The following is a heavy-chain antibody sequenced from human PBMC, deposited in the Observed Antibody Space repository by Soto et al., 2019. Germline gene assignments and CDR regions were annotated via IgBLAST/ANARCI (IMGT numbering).Heavy chain of an antibody. CDR1: GFSLTTSGVV. CDR2: IYWDDDK. J-gene: IGHJ4*02. D-gene: IGHD3-3*01. CDR3: AHRVLRSVFGLVTTTAIYFDF. Sequence: GPTPVKPRQTLTLTCTFSGFSLTTSGVVVGWIRQSPGKAPEWLALIYWDDDKRYSPSLKSRLTITKDTSKNQVVLTMADLDPADTATYYCAHRVLRSVFGLVTTTAIYFDFWGQGTPVAVSS. V-gene: IGHV2-5*02.